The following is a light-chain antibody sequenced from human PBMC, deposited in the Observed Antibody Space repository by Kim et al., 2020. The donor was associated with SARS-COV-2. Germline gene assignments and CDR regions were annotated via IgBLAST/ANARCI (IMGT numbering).Light chain of an antibody. Sequence: VSPGERATLSCRASQSLSSNLAWFQQNSGQAPRLLIYGASTRATGIPARFSGSGSGTEFTLTITSLQSEDIAVYYCQQYSNWPWTFGQGTKVDIK. CDR3: QQYSNWPWT. V-gene: IGKV3-15*01. J-gene: IGKJ1*01. CDR2: GAS. CDR1: QSLSSN.